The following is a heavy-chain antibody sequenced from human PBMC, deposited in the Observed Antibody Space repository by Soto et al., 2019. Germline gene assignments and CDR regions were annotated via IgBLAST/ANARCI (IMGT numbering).Heavy chain of an antibody. Sequence: GGSLRLSCAASGFTFSSYWMSWVRQAPGKGLEWVANIKQDGSEKYYVDSVKGRFTISRDNAKNSLYLQMNSLRAEDTAVYYCARDLTRENTAAIAFDYWGQGTLVTVSS. V-gene: IGHV3-7*05. CDR1: GFTFSSYW. CDR2: IKQDGSEK. D-gene: IGHD5-18*01. CDR3: ARDLTRENTAAIAFDY. J-gene: IGHJ4*02.